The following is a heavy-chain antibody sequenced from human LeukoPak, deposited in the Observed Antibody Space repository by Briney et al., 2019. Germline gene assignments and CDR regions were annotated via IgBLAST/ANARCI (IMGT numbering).Heavy chain of an antibody. CDR2: ISGSGGST. D-gene: IGHD3-3*01. V-gene: IGHV3-23*01. CDR3: AKDQRETIFGVVTYYFDY. CDR1: GFTFSSYW. Sequence: GGSLRLSCAASGFTFSSYWMHWVRQAPGKGLEWVSAISGSGGSTYYADSVKGRFTISRDNSKNTLYLQVNSLGAEDTAVYYCAKDQRETIFGVVTYYFDYWGQGTLITVSS. J-gene: IGHJ4*02.